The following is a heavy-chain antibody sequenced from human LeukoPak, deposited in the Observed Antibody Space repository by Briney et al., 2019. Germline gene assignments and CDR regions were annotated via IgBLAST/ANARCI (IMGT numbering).Heavy chain of an antibody. CDR2: IGTDGYS. CDR1: GFTFSTYE. Sequence: GGSLRLSCAASGFTFSTYEMNWVRQAPGKGLEWVSSIGTDGYSYSAVSVKGRFTISRDNAKSTLYLQMDSLTVEDTALYYCARGTIGGNLASAYWGQGTLVTVSS. J-gene: IGHJ4*02. CDR3: ARGTIGGNLASAY. V-gene: IGHV3-21*06. D-gene: IGHD4-23*01.